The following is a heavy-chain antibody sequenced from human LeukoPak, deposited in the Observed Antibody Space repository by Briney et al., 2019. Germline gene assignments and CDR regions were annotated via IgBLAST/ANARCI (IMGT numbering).Heavy chain of an antibody. CDR2: IYSGGST. D-gene: IGHD1-26*01. Sequence: GGSLRLSCAASGFTVSSNYMSWVRQAPGKGLEWVSLIYSGGSTYYADSVKGRFTISRDKSKNTLYLQMNSLRAEDTAVYYCARYYSGSYSAPDYWGQGTLATVSS. J-gene: IGHJ4*02. CDR1: GFTVSSNY. CDR3: ARYYSGSYSAPDY. V-gene: IGHV3-66*01.